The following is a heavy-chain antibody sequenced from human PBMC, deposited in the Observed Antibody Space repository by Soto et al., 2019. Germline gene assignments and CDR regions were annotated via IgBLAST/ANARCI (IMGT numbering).Heavy chain of an antibody. V-gene: IGHV4-59*01. CDR1: GGSISSYY. Sequence: SETLSLTCTVSGGSISSYYWSWIRQPPGKGLEWIGYIYYSGSTNYNPPLKSRVTISVDTSKNQFSLKLSSVTAADTAVYYCARDGYPYGSGSYYEILPVSWGQGTLVTVSS. J-gene: IGHJ4*02. D-gene: IGHD3-10*01. CDR2: IYYSGST. CDR3: ARDGYPYGSGSYYEILPVS.